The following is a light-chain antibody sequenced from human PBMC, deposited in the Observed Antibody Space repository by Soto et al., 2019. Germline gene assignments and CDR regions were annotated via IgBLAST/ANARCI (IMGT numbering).Light chain of an antibody. Sequence: QSALTQPRSVSGSPGQSVTISCTGTTSGVGGYNYVSWYQQHQGKAPKLMIYDVSKRPSGVPDRFSGSKSGNTASLTISGLQAEDEAYYYCSSSAGSYTWVFGGGTKLTVL. CDR1: TSGVGGYNY. CDR2: DVS. V-gene: IGLV2-11*01. J-gene: IGLJ3*02. CDR3: SSSAGSYTWV.